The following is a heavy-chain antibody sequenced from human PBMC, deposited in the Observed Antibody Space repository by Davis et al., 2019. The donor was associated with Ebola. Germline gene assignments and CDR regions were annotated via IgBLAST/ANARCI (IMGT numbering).Heavy chain of an antibody. Sequence: ASVKVSCKASGYTFTNYGISWVRQAPGQGLEWMGWISAYNGNTNYAQKLQGRVTMTTDTSTSTAYMELRSLRSDDTAVYYCARGGSRYSSSSMSYWGQGTLVTVSS. CDR1: GYTFTNYG. D-gene: IGHD6-6*01. J-gene: IGHJ4*02. V-gene: IGHV1-18*04. CDR3: ARGGSRYSSSSMSY. CDR2: ISAYNGNT.